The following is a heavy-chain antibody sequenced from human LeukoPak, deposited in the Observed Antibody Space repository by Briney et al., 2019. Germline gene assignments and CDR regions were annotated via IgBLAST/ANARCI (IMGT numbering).Heavy chain of an antibody. CDR3: ARSIRVPASSGYYYYFDY. CDR1: GLTFSSYG. V-gene: IGHV3-33*01. Sequence: GGSLRLSCAASGLTFSSYGMHWVRQAPGKGLEWVAVRWYDGSNKYYADSVKGRFTISRDNSKNTLYLQMNSLRAEDTAVYYCARSIRVPASSGYYYYFDYWGQGTLVTVSS. D-gene: IGHD3-22*01. CDR2: RWYDGSNK. J-gene: IGHJ4*02.